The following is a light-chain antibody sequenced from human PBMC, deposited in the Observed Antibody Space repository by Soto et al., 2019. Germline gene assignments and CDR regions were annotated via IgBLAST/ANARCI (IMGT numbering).Light chain of an antibody. CDR1: SSNIGSNT. J-gene: IGLJ1*01. V-gene: IGLV1-44*01. Sequence: QSVLTQPSSASGTPGQRVTISCSGSSSNIGSNTVNWYQQLPRSAPKLLIYSNDQRPSGVPDRFSGSKYGSSASLAISVLQSEDEADYWCAAWDGSLNAYVFGTGTKVTVL. CDR3: AAWDGSLNAYV. CDR2: SND.